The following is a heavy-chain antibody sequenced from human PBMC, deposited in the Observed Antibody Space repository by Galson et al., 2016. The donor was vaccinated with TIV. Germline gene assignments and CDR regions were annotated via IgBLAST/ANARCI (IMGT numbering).Heavy chain of an antibody. CDR3: SRERRFCGDQCYLRYYYGMDV. V-gene: IGHV3-66*02. Sequence: SLRLSCAASEFTVSNNYMNWVRQAPGKGLEWVSIIYNDGTTYYADSVKGRFTISRDNSRNTLYLQMHSLKADDSAVYYCSRERRFCGDQCYLRYYYGMDVWGQGTPVTVSS. CDR1: EFTVSNNY. CDR2: IYNDGTT. J-gene: IGHJ6*02. D-gene: IGHD2-21*01.